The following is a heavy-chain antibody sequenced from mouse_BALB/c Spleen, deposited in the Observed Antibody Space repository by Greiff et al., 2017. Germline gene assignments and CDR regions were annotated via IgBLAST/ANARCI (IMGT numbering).Heavy chain of an antibody. Sequence: VQLQQSGAELVKPGASVKLSCTASGFNFKDTYMHWVKQRPEQGLEWIGRIDPANGNTKYDPKFQGKATITADTSSNTAYLQLSSLTSEDTAVYYCARPLCDGFAYWGQGTLVTVSA. V-gene: IGHV14-3*02. CDR2: IDPANGNT. CDR3: ARPLCDGFAY. CDR1: GFNFKDTY. D-gene: IGHD6-2*01. J-gene: IGHJ3*01.